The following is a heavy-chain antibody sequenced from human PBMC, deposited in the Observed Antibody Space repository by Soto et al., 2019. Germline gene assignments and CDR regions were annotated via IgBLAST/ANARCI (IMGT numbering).Heavy chain of an antibody. CDR2: INHSGST. CDR3: ARRAADLRKYFDY. D-gene: IGHD6-13*01. J-gene: IGHJ4*02. Sequence: SATLSLTCAVYGGSFRGYYWSWIRQPPGKGLEWIGEINHSGSTNYNPSLKSRVTISVDTSKNQFSLKLSSVTAADTAVYYCARRAADLRKYFDYWGQGTLVTVSS. CDR1: GGSFRGYY. V-gene: IGHV4-34*01.